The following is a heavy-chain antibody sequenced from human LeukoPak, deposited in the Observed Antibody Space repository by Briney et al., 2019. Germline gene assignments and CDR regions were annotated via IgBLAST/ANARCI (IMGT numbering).Heavy chain of an antibody. Sequence: ASVKVSCKVSGYTLTELSMHWVRQAPGKGLGWMGGFDPEDGETIYAQKLQGRVTMTEDTSTDTAYMELSSLRSEDTAVYYCATAQNRYYYYYGMDVWGQGTTVTVSS. J-gene: IGHJ6*02. CDR2: FDPEDGET. CDR3: ATAQNRYYYYYGMDV. CDR1: GYTLTELS. D-gene: IGHD1-14*01. V-gene: IGHV1-24*01.